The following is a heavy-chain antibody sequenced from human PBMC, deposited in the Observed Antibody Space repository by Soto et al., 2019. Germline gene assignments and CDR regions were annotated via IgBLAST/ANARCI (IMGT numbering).Heavy chain of an antibody. Sequence: XETLSLTCTVSGCSSSSYYWSWIRQPPGKGLEWIGYIYYSGSTNYNPSLKSRVTISVDTSKNQFSLKLSSVTAADTAVYYCARVGVVIAQFDYWGQGNLVTVSS. CDR2: IYYSGST. J-gene: IGHJ4*02. CDR1: GCSSSSYY. CDR3: ARVGVVIAQFDY. V-gene: IGHV4-59*01. D-gene: IGHD3-3*01.